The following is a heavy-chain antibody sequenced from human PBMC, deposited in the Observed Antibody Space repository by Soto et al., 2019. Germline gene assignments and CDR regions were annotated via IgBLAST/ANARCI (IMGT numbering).Heavy chain of an antibody. CDR2: TYYRSKWYN. J-gene: IGHJ6*02. V-gene: IGHV6-1*01. Sequence: SQTLPLTCAISGDRVSSNSAAWNWIRQSPSRGLEWLGRTYYRSKWYNDYAVSVKSRITINPDTSKNQFSLQLNSVTPEDTAVYYCARGSIAARPDYYYGMDVWGQGTTVTVSS. D-gene: IGHD6-6*01. CDR1: GDRVSSNSAA. CDR3: ARGSIAARPDYYYGMDV.